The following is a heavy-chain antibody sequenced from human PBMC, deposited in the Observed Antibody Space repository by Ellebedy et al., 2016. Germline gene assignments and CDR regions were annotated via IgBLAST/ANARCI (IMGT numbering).Heavy chain of an antibody. Sequence: ASVKVSCKPSGYTFSSFSIHWVRQAPGQRPEWMGWINTDSGKTYCSQNFQGRVSISRDTSASTVYMELSSLTSEDTAVYYCARRTLVAEVFDYWGQGTLVTVSS. V-gene: IGHV1-3*04. D-gene: IGHD5-12*01. CDR3: ARRTLVAEVFDY. CDR1: GYTFSSFS. CDR2: INTDSGKT. J-gene: IGHJ4*02.